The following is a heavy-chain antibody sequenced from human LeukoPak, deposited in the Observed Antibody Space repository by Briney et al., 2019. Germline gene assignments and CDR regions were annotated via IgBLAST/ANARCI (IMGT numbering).Heavy chain of an antibody. CDR1: GFTFTSYW. D-gene: IGHD2-15*01. CDR3: ARDPPVVVAATTYYYYGMDV. CDR2: INSDGSST. V-gene: IGHV3-74*01. J-gene: IGHJ6*02. Sequence: GGSLRLSCAASGFTFTSYWMHWVRQAPGEGLVWVSRINSDGSSTSYAGSVKGRFTISRDNAKNTLYLQMNSLRAEDTALYYCARDPPVVVAATTYYYYGMDVWGQGTTVTVSS.